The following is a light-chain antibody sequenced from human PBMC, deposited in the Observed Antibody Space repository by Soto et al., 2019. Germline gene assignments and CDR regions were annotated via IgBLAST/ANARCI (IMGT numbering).Light chain of an antibody. CDR3: QQYNSYSPT. CDR2: KAS. J-gene: IGKJ1*01. V-gene: IGKV1-5*03. CDR1: QSISVW. Sequence: DIQMTQSPSTLSASVGDRVTITCRASQSISVWLAWYQQKAGKAPNLLIYKASRLESGVPSRFSGSGSETKFTLTISGLQPGDSATYYCQQYNSYSPTFGQGTK.